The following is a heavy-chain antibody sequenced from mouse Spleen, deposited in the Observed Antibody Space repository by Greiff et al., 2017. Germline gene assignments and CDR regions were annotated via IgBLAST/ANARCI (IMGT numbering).Heavy chain of an antibody. D-gene: IGHD2-5*01. CDR1: GYTFTSYW. J-gene: IGHJ1*01. CDR2: IYPSDSET. V-gene: IGHV1-61*01. Sequence: VQLQQPGAELVRPGSSVKLSCKASGYTFTSYWMDWVKQRPGQGLEWIGNIYPSDSETHYNQKFKDKATLTVDKSSSTAYMQLSSLTSEDSAVYYCARGSNYVGWYFDVWGAGTTVTVSS. CDR3: ARGSNYVGWYFDV.